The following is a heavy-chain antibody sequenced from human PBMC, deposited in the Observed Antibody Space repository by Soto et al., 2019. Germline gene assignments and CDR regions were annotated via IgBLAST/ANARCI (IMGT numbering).Heavy chain of an antibody. CDR3: ARDRTPWYYYGMDV. CDR1: GGSISSYY. CDR2: IYYSGST. Sequence: QVQLQESGPGLVKPSETLSLTCTVSGGSISSYYWSWIRQPPGKGLEWIGYIYYSGSTNYHPSLKRRVTISVDTSKNQFSLKLSSVTAADTAVYYCARDRTPWYYYGMDVWGQGTTVTVSS. V-gene: IGHV4-59*01. D-gene: IGHD1-7*01. J-gene: IGHJ6*02.